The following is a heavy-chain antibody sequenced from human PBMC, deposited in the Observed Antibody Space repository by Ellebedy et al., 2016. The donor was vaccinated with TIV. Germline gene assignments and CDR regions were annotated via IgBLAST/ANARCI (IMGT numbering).Heavy chain of an antibody. D-gene: IGHD2-21*02. Sequence: GESLKISCAASGFAFNRFWMGWIRQSPGKGLEWVALIKYDEIENYYANSVKGRFTISRDNSKNTLDLQMNSLRAEDTAVYYCARDQLRCGGDCYSRPKYYFDHWGQGTLVTVSS. CDR1: GFAFNRFW. J-gene: IGHJ4*02. V-gene: IGHV3-7*01. CDR2: IKYDEIEN. CDR3: ARDQLRCGGDCYSRPKYYFDH.